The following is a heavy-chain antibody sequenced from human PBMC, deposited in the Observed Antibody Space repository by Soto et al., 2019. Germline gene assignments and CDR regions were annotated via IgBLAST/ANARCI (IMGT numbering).Heavy chain of an antibody. CDR2: IKQDGSEK. D-gene: IGHD5-12*01. CDR3: ARDYSDGYNESPLDAFDI. Sequence: GGSLRLSCAASGFTFSSYWMSWVRQAPGKGLEWVANIKQDGSEKYYVDSVKGRFAISRDNAKNSLYLQMNSLRAEDTAVYYCARDYSDGYNESPLDAFDIWGQGTMVPVS. V-gene: IGHV3-7*01. J-gene: IGHJ3*02. CDR1: GFTFSSYW.